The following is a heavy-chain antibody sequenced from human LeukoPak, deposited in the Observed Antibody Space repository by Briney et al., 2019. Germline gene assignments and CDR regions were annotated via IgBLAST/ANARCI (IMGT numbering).Heavy chain of an antibody. V-gene: IGHV1-46*01. J-gene: IGHJ4*02. CDR3: ARDSYGSDY. D-gene: IGHD3-16*01. Sequence: GASVKVSCKASGYTFSDYHMHWVRQAPGQGLEWMGRIIPSGGSTTYAQKFQGRVTMTRDMSTNTVYMELSSLRSEDTAMYYCARDSYGSDYWGQGTLVTVSS. CDR1: GYTFSDYH. CDR2: IIPSGGST.